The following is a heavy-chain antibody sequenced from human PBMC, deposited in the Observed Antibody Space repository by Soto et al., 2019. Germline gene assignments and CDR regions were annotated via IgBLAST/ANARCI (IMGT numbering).Heavy chain of an antibody. CDR3: AREGYSYGSGSPPLGYNLFDP. J-gene: IGHJ5*02. CDR2: IYYSGST. Sequence: SETLSLTCTVSGGSISSYYWSWIRQPPGKGLEWIGYIYYSGSTNYNPSLKSRVTISVDTSKNQFSLKLSSVTAADTAVYYCAREGYSYGSGSPPLGYNLFDPWGQGTLVTVSS. CDR1: GGSISSYY. D-gene: IGHD3-10*01. V-gene: IGHV4-59*01.